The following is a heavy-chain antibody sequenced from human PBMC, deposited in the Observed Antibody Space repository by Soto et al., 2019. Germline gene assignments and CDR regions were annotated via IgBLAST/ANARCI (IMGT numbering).Heavy chain of an antibody. Sequence: SETLSLTCTVSGVSISSGHDYWGWIRQPPGKGLEWIGSIYYSGSTYYNPSLKSRVTISADTSENQFSLRLSSVTAADTAVYYCARVSGTYSSFLDYWGQGTLVTVSS. CDR3: ARVSGTYSSFLDY. CDR2: IYYSGST. D-gene: IGHD5-18*01. V-gene: IGHV4-39*01. J-gene: IGHJ4*02. CDR1: GVSISSGHDY.